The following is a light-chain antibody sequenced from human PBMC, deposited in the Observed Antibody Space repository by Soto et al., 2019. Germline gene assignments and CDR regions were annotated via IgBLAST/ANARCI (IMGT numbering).Light chain of an antibody. CDR2: GAS. CDR3: QQRSNWPRT. Sequence: EIVWTQSPGTLSLSPGERANISCRASPSVSSSYLAWYQQKPGQAPRLLIYGASSRATGIPDRFSGSASGTDFHLTISRLATEDLAVYDCQQRSNWPRTFGQGTKVDIK. J-gene: IGKJ1*01. V-gene: IGKV3D-20*02. CDR1: PSVSSSY.